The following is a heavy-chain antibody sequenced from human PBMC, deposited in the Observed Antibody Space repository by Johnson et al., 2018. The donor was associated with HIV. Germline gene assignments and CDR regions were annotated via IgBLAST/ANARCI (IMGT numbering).Heavy chain of an antibody. CDR1: GFTFSSYS. CDR2: ISFDGYNK. Sequence: QVQLVESGGGVVQPGRSLRLSCAASGFTFSSYSVHWVRQAPGKGLEWVAVISFDGYNKYYADSVKGRFTISRDNSKNTLYLQMNSLRAEDTAVYYCAKDLSGYSYGYGAFDIWGQGTMVTVSS. CDR3: AKDLSGYSYGYGAFDI. J-gene: IGHJ3*02. D-gene: IGHD5-18*01. V-gene: IGHV3-30*18.